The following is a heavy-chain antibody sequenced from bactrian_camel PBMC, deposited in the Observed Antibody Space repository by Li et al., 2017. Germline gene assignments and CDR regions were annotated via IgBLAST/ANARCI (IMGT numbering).Heavy chain of an antibody. J-gene: IGHJ4*01. CDR1: EFTFSNYD. D-gene: IGHD4*01. CDR2: VTSGGGST. V-gene: IGHV3S40*01. Sequence: VQPGGSLRLSCAASEFTFSNYDMIWVRQAPGKGLEWVSSVTSGGGSTDYADSVKGRFTISRDNAKNTVYLQMDSLKPEDTAAYYCAQDYPALFDSQADIATMCYGQGTQVTVS.